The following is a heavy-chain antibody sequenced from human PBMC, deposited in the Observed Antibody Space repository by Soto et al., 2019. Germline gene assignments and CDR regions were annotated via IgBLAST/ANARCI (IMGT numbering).Heavy chain of an antibody. V-gene: IGHV1-18*01. CDR1: GYTFMNYA. D-gene: IGHD2-15*01. CDR3: ARFYCSVGSCYTWWPLDL. CDR2: ISPSTGNT. J-gene: IGHJ2*01. Sequence: QVQLVQSGAEVKEPGASVKLSCQASGYTFMNYAISWVRQAPGQGLEWMGWISPSTGNTDQAQNFQGRVTMTLDTSTDTANSELRNLRSDDSAVYYCARFYCSVGSCYTWWPLDLWGRGTLVTGPS.